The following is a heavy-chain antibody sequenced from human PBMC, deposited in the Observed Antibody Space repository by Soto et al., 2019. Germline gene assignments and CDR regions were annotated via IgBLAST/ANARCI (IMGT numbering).Heavy chain of an antibody. V-gene: IGHV3-30-3*01. J-gene: IGHJ4*02. CDR2: ISHDGNNA. Sequence: QVQLVESGGSVVQPGRSLRLSCAASGFTFINYAMHWVRQAPGKGLEWVAVISHDGNNAYYADSVKGRFTIASDISQNSLYLQMNSLTTEDTAVYYCARDAAVTGKDYGDPEPLNYFDCWGQGTLVTVSS. CDR3: ARDAAVTGKDYGDPEPLNYFDC. CDR1: GFTFINYA. D-gene: IGHD4-17*01.